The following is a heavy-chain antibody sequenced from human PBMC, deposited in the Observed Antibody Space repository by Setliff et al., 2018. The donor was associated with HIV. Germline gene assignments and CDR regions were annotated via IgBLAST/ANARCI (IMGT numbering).Heavy chain of an antibody. V-gene: IGHV4-59*06. J-gene: IGHJ3*02. CDR2: IHYSGST. Sequence: TSETLSLTCTVSGGSISTYYLTWICQHPGMGLEWIGYIHYSGSTYYNPSLKSRVTISVDTSKNQFSLKLSSVTAADTAVYYCARRGDSSSYLYAFEIWGQGTMVTVSS. CDR3: ARRGDSSSYLYAFEI. D-gene: IGHD3-22*01. CDR1: GGSISTYY.